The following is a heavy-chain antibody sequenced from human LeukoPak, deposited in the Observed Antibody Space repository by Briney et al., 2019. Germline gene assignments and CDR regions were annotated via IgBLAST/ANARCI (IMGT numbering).Heavy chain of an antibody. D-gene: IGHD7-27*01. Sequence: GGPLRLSCAASGFTFDDYAMHWVRQAPGKGLEWVSGISWNGGSIGYADSVKGRFTISRDNAKNSLYLQMNSLRAEDTALYYCAKVPLGTYYFDYWGQGTLVTVSS. J-gene: IGHJ4*02. CDR2: ISWNGGSI. V-gene: IGHV3-9*01. CDR3: AKVPLGTYYFDY. CDR1: GFTFDDYA.